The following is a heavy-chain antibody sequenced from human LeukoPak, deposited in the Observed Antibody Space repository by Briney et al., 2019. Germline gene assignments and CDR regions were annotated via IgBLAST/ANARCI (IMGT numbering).Heavy chain of an antibody. D-gene: IGHD3-3*01. CDR1: GYSISSGYY. Sequence: SETLSLTCTVSGYSISSGYYWGWIRQPPGKGLEWIGSIYHSGSTYYNPSLKSRVTISVDRSKNQFSLKLSSVTAADTAVYYCARGPPVLRFLEGGTYFDYWGQGTLVTVSS. CDR2: IYHSGST. J-gene: IGHJ4*02. CDR3: ARGPPVLRFLEGGTYFDY. V-gene: IGHV4-38-2*02.